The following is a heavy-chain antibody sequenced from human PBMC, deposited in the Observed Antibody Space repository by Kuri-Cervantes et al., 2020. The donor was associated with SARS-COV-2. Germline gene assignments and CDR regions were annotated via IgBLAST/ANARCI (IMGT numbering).Heavy chain of an antibody. J-gene: IGHJ6*04. CDR3: ARPGGFLDV. D-gene: IGHD4-23*01. Sequence: GSLRLSCTVSGGSISSYYWSWIRQPAGKGLEWIGRIYTSGSTNYNPPLKSRVTISVDTSKNQFSLKLSSVTAADTAVYYCARPGGFLDVWGKGTTVTVSS. V-gene: IGHV4-4*07. CDR1: GGSISSYY. CDR2: IYTSGST.